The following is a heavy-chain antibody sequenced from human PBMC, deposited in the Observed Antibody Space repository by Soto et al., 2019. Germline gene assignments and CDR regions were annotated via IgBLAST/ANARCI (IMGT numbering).Heavy chain of an antibody. Sequence: PGGSLRLSCAASGFTFSSYGMHWVRQAPGKGLEWVAVISYDGSNKYYADSVKGRFTISRDNSKNTLYLQMNSLRAEDTAVYYCAKNPLPYYDILRSYYYYGMDVWGQGTTVTVSS. CDR3: AKNPLPYYDILRSYYYYGMDV. J-gene: IGHJ6*02. CDR2: ISYDGSNK. D-gene: IGHD3-9*01. CDR1: GFTFSSYG. V-gene: IGHV3-30*18.